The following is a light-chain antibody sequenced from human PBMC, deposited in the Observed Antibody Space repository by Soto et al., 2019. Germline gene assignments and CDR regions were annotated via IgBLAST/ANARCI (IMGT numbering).Light chain of an antibody. Sequence: QLVLTQSSSASASLGSSVKLTCTLSSGHNNYIIAWHQQQPGKAPRYLMRLEGSGSYNKGSGVPDRFSGSSSGADRYLTISKLQSEDEADYYCETWDSNPWVFGGGTKLTVL. V-gene: IGLV4-60*03. J-gene: IGLJ3*02. CDR3: ETWDSNPWV. CDR2: LEGSGSY. CDR1: SGHNNYI.